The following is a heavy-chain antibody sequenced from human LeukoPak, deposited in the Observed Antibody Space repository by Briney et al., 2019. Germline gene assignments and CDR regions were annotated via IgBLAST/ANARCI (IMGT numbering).Heavy chain of an antibody. CDR2: IYSGGST. CDR1: GFTVSSNY. Sequence: GGSLRLSRAASGFTVSSNYMSWVRQAPAKGLEWVSVIYSGGSTYYADSLKGRFTIARDNSKNTLYLQMNSLRAGDTAVYYCARVGYYYGSGYFDYWGQGTLVTVSS. CDR3: ARVGYYYGSGYFDY. J-gene: IGHJ4*02. D-gene: IGHD3-10*01. V-gene: IGHV3-53*01.